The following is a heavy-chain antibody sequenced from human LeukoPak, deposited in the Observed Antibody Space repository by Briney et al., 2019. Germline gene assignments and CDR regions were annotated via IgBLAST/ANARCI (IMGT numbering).Heavy chain of an antibody. Sequence: SETLSLTCTVSGGSISSGGYYWSWIRQHPGKGLEWIRYIYYSGSTYYNPSLKSRVTISVDTSKNQFSLKLSSVTAADTAVYYCAKEGYCSGGSCFHHAFDIWGQGTMVTVSS. CDR2: IYYSGST. CDR1: GGSISSGGYY. D-gene: IGHD2-15*01. J-gene: IGHJ3*02. CDR3: AKEGYCSGGSCFHHAFDI. V-gene: IGHV4-31*03.